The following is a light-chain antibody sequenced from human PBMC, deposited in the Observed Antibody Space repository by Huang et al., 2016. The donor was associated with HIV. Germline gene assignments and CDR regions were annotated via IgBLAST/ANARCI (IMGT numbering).Light chain of an antibody. V-gene: IGKV3-15*01. CDR1: QSVGSH. CDR2: GAS. CDR3: QQYDSRPRT. Sequence: EVVMTQSPPTLYASPGERVTLSCRASQSVGSHLAWLQQRPGQAPRALIDGASNRAPAVPGRFIGGGSGTQFTLTITSLQSEDFAIYYCQQYDSRPRTFGQGTRIEIK. J-gene: IGKJ1*01.